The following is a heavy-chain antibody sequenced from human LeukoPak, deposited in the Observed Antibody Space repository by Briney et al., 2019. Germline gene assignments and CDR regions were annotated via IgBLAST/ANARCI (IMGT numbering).Heavy chain of an antibody. CDR3: ARDRDRTAMVTLYYGMDV. Sequence: ASVKVSCKASGGTFSSYAISWVRQAPGQGLEWMGRIIPIPGIANYAQKFQGRVTITADKSTSTAYMELSSLRSEDTAVYYCARDRDRTAMVTLYYGMDVWGQGTTVTVSS. D-gene: IGHD5-18*01. V-gene: IGHV1-69*04. CDR1: GGTFSSYA. J-gene: IGHJ6*02. CDR2: IIPIPGIA.